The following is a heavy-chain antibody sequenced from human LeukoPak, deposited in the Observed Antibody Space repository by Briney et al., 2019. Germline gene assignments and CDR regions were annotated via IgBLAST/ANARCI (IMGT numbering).Heavy chain of an antibody. V-gene: IGHV4-34*01. J-gene: IGHJ4*02. CDR3: ARDSNYYGSGSYVR. D-gene: IGHD3-10*01. CDR1: GGSFSGYY. CDR2: INHSGDT. Sequence: SETLSLTCAVYGGSFSGYYWSWIRQPPGKGLEWVGEINHSGDTNYNSSLKSRVTISVDTSKNQFSLKLSSVTAADTAVYYCARDSNYYGSGSYVRWGQGTLVTVSS.